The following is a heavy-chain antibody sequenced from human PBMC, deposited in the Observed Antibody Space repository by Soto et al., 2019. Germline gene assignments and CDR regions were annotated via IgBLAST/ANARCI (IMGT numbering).Heavy chain of an antibody. CDR3: ARISSTYNYDY. V-gene: IGHV3-72*01. D-gene: IGHD1-1*01. J-gene: IGHJ4*02. CDR2: TRNKARGYTT. Sequence: EVQLVESGGGLVQPGGSLRLSCAVSGFTFSDHYMDWVRQAPGKGLEWVGRTRNKARGYTTEYAAPVKGRFTISRDDSKNSMCLEMNSLRTEDRAVYYCARISSTYNYDYWGQGTLVTVSS. CDR1: GFTFSDHY.